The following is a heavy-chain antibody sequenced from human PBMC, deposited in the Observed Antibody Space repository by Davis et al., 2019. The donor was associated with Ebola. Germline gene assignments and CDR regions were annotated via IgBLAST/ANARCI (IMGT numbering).Heavy chain of an antibody. CDR3: ADLRGAYSNYFHY. CDR2: ISGSSDRI. V-gene: IGHV3-23*01. J-gene: IGHJ4*02. Sequence: PGGSLRLSCAASGFTFSSYVMTWVRQAPGKGLEWVSSISGSSDRIYYADSVKGHFTISRDNSKNTLFLQMNSLRAEDTAVYYCADLRGAYSNYFHYWGQGALVTVSS. D-gene: IGHD2-15*01. CDR1: GFTFSSYV.